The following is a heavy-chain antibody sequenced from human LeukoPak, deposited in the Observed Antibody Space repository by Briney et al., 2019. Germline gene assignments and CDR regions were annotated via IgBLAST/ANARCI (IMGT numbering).Heavy chain of an antibody. CDR2: ISSSGSTI. Sequence: PGGSLRLSCAASGFTFSDYYMSWIRQAPGKGLEWVSYISSSGSTIYYADSVKGRFTISRDNAKNTLYLQMNSLRAEDTAVYYCAKDRFYSGSPRAFDIWGQGTMVTVSS. V-gene: IGHV3-11*01. CDR1: GFTFSDYY. J-gene: IGHJ3*02. D-gene: IGHD1-26*01. CDR3: AKDRFYSGSPRAFDI.